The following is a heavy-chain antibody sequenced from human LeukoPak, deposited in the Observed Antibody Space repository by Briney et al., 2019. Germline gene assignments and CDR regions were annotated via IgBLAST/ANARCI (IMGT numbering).Heavy chain of an antibody. CDR3: ARVGCFSSTSCYRGSDY. D-gene: IGHD2-2*01. CDR1: GFTFSSYE. V-gene: IGHV3-48*03. Sequence: GGSLRLSCVASGFTFSSYEMNWVRQAPGKGLEWVSYISSSGSTIYYADSVKGRFTISRDNAKNSLYLQMNSLRAEDTAVYYCARVGCFSSTSCYRGSDYWGQGTLVTVSS. CDR2: ISSSGSTI. J-gene: IGHJ4*02.